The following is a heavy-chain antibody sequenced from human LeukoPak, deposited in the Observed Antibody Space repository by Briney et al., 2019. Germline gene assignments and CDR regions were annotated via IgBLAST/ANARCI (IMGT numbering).Heavy chain of an antibody. CDR1: GFTFSSYW. CDR3: TRFLFYYDSSVFYDYFDY. V-gene: IGHV3-74*01. CDR2: INTDGSST. Sequence: GGSLRLSCAASGFTFSSYWMHWVRQAPGKGLVWVSCINTDGSSTNYADSVKGRFTISRDNAKNTVYLQMNSLRAADTAVYYCTRFLFYYDSSVFYDYFDYWGQGTLVTVSS. D-gene: IGHD3-22*01. J-gene: IGHJ4*02.